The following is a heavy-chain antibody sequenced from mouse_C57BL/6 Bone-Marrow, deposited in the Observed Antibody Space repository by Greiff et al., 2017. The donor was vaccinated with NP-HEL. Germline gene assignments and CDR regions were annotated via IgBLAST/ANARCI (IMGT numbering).Heavy chain of an antibody. CDR1: GFTFNTYA. J-gene: IGHJ3*01. Sequence: EVKLMESGGGLVQPKGSLKLSCAASGFTFNTYAMHWVRQAPGKGVEWVARIRSKSSNYATYYADSVKDRFTISRDDSQSTLYLSMNNLKTEDTTIYYCVRGDYGYVGFAYWCQGTLVTVPA. CDR2: IRSKSSNYAT. D-gene: IGHD2-2*01. V-gene: IGHV10-3*01. CDR3: VRGDYGYVGFAY.